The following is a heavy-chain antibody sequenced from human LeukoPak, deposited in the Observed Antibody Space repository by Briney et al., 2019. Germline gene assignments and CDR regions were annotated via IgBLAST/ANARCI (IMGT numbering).Heavy chain of an antibody. CDR2: IRYDGSNK. V-gene: IGHV3-30*02. CDR3: AKVGYDILTGYYGLDY. D-gene: IGHD3-9*01. Sequence: PGGSLRRSCAASGFTFSSYGMHWVRQAPGKGLEWVEFIRYDGSNKYYADSVKGRFTISRDNSKNTLYLQMNSLRAEDTAVYYCAKVGYDILTGYYGLDYWGQGTLVTVSS. CDR1: GFTFSSYG. J-gene: IGHJ4*02.